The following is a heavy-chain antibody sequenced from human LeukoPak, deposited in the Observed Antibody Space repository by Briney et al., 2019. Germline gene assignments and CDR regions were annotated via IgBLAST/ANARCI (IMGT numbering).Heavy chain of an antibody. CDR3: TTTQPFSIAVAGTRLDY. J-gene: IGHJ4*02. CDR1: GLTLIHAW. V-gene: IGHV3-15*01. Sequence: GGSLRLSCAASGLTLIHAWMSWVRQAPGKGLEWVGRIRSKADGGTTDYAAPVKGRFTISRDDSKNTLYLQMNSLQSEDTAVYYCTTTQPFSIAVAGTRLDYWGQGTLVTVSS. D-gene: IGHD6-19*01. CDR2: IRSKADGGTT.